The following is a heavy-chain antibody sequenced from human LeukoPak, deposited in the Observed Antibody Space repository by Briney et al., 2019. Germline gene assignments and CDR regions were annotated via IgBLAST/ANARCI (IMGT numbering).Heavy chain of an antibody. CDR2: IYTSGST. Sequence: PSETLSLTCTVSGGSISSYYYSWIRQPPGKGLEWIGYIYTSGSTNYNPSLKSRVTISVDRSKNQFSLKLSSVTAADTAVYYCASTYYYDSSGSATPTYYFAYCGQGILVTVSS. J-gene: IGHJ4*02. CDR3: ASTYYYDSSGSATPTYYFAY. D-gene: IGHD3-22*01. CDR1: GGSISSYY. V-gene: IGHV4-4*09.